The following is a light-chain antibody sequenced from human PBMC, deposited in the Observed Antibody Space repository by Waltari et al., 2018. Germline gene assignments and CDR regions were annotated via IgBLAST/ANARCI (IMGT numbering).Light chain of an antibody. V-gene: IGLV2-23*02. CDR1: SSDIGRYDI. CDR3: CSYAGNYVWV. CDR2: DVS. J-gene: IGLJ3*02. Sequence: QSALTQPAAVSGSPGQSVTISCIGASSDIGRYDIVSWYQQHPGKAPKLVISDVSKRPSGVSNRFSCSKSGDTASLTISGLQFEDEADYYCCSYAGNYVWVFGGGTRLTVL.